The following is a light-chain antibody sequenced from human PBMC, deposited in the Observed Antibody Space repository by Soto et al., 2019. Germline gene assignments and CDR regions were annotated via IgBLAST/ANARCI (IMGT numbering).Light chain of an antibody. J-gene: IGLJ2*01. V-gene: IGLV2-14*01. CDR3: SSYTSSGLVV. CDR1: SSDVGGYKY. Sequence: QSVLTQPASVSGSPGQSITISCTGTSSDVGGYKYVSWYQQHPGKAPKLMIYEVSNRPSGVSNRFSGSKSGNTASLTISGLQAEDEADYYCSSYTSSGLVVFGGGTKLTV. CDR2: EVS.